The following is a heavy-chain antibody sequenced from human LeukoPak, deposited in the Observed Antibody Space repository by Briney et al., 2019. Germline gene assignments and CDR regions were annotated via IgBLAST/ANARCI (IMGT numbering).Heavy chain of an antibody. V-gene: IGHV1-24*01. CDR2: FEPEDGET. Sequence: ASVKVSGKVSGYTLTELSMHWVRQAPGKGREWMGGFEPEDGETIYAQKFQGRVTMTEDTSTDTAYMELSSLRSEDTAVYYCATVRTTMTTMDFDYWGQGTLVTVSS. D-gene: IGHD1-1*01. CDR1: GYTLTELS. J-gene: IGHJ4*02. CDR3: ATVRTTMTTMDFDY.